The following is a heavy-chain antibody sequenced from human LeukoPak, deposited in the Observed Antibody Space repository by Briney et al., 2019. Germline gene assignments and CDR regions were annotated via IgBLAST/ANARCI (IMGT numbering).Heavy chain of an antibody. CDR1: GFTFSSYA. V-gene: IGHV3-23*01. D-gene: IGHD6-13*01. Sequence: GGSLRLSCAASGFTFSSYAMSWVRQAPGKGLEWVSGISGSGESTYYVDSVKGRFTISRDNSKNTLDLQMNSLRAEDTAVYYCAKGKYSSSWYGDPTLGWYFDLWGRGTLVTVSS. J-gene: IGHJ2*01. CDR2: ISGSGEST. CDR3: AKGKYSSSWYGDPTLGWYFDL.